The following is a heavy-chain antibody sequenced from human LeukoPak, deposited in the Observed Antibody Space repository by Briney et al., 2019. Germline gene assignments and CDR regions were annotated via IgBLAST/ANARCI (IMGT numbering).Heavy chain of an antibody. J-gene: IGHJ4*02. V-gene: IGHV3-23*01. CDR1: GFTFSSYW. Sequence: GGSLRLSCAASGFTFSSYWMSWVRQAPGKGLEWVSAISGSGGSTYYADSVKGRFTISRDNSKNTLYLQMNSLRAEDTAVYYCAKSGYYYGSGTTPVVDYWGQGTLVTVSS. CDR2: ISGSGGST. D-gene: IGHD3-10*01. CDR3: AKSGYYYGSGTTPVVDY.